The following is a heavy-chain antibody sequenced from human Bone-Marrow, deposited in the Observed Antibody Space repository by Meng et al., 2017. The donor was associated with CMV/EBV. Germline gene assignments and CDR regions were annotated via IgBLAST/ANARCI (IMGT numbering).Heavy chain of an antibody. Sequence: GESLKISCAASGFTFSSYWMSWVRQAPGKGLEWVANIKQDGTEKYYVDSVKDRFTTSRDNAKNSVYLQMNSLRAEDTAVYSCASGGRWGQGTLVTVSS. V-gene: IGHV3-7*01. J-gene: IGHJ4*02. CDR2: IKQDGTEK. CDR3: ASGGR. CDR1: GFTFSSYW.